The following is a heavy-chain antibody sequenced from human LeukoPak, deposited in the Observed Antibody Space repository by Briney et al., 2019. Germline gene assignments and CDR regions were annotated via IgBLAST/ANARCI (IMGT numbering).Heavy chain of an antibody. V-gene: IGHV4-34*01. Sequence: SETLSLTCGVYGESFSGYYWSWIRQPPGKGLEWIGEINHSGSTNYNPSLKSRVTISVDTSKNQFSLKLSSVTAADTAVYYCARRGSSWHLGIDYWGQGTLVTVSS. CDR1: GESFSGYY. CDR2: INHSGST. D-gene: IGHD6-13*01. CDR3: ARRGSSWHLGIDY. J-gene: IGHJ4*02.